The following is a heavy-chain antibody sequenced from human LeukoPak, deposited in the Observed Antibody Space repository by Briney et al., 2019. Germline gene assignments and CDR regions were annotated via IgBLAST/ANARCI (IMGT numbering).Heavy chain of an antibody. J-gene: IGHJ4*02. D-gene: IGHD1-7*01. CDR1: GGSISSYY. Sequence: SETLSLTCTVSGGSISSYYWSWIRQPPGKGLEWIGYIYYSGSTNYNPSLKSRVTITVDTSKNQFSLKLSSVTAADTAVYYCACGITGTTYFDYWGQGTLVTVSS. CDR3: ACGITGTTYFDY. V-gene: IGHV4-59*01. CDR2: IYYSGST.